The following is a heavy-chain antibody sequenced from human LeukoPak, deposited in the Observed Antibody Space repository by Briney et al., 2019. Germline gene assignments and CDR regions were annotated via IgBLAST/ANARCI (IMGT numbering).Heavy chain of an antibody. V-gene: IGHV3-23*01. Sequence: GGSLRLSCAASGFTFSGYAMSWVRQAPGKGLEWVSTISGSGGSTHYADSVKGRFTISRDNSKNTLYLQMNSLRAEDTAVFYCAKTMGAIDHDYWGQGTLVTVSS. CDR2: ISGSGGST. D-gene: IGHD1-26*01. CDR1: GFTFSGYA. J-gene: IGHJ4*02. CDR3: AKTMGAIDHDY.